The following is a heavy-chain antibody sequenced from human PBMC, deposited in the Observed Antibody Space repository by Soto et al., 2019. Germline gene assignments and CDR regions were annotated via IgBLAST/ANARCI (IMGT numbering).Heavy chain of an antibody. Sequence: SETLSLTCTVSGGSISSSSYYWGWIRQPPGKGLEWIGSIYYSGSTYYNPSLKSRVTISVDTSKNQFSLKLSSVTAADTAVYYCARGAVAGTIFDYWGQGNLVTVSS. CDR1: GGSISSSSYY. CDR2: IYYSGST. D-gene: IGHD6-19*01. V-gene: IGHV4-39*01. J-gene: IGHJ4*02. CDR3: ARGAVAGTIFDY.